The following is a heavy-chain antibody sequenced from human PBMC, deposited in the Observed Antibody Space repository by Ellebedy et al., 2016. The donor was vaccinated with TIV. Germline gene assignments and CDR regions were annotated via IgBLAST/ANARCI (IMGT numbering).Heavy chain of an antibody. J-gene: IGHJ4*02. Sequence: GESLKISCSGSGFTFSTYAMHWVRQALGKGLEYVSAISGNGGSIYYADSVKGRFTISRDNSQNSLYSQLSRMRADDTSVYYCVKVIATTGWPYYFHYWGQGTLVTVSS. CDR1: GFTFSTYA. D-gene: IGHD2-21*01. CDR3: VKVIATTGWPYYFHY. V-gene: IGHV3-64*05. CDR2: ISGNGGSI.